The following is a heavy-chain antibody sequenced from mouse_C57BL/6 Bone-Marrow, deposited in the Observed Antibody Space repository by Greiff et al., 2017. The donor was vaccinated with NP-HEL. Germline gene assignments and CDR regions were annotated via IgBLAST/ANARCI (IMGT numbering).Heavy chain of an antibody. Sequence: VQLVESGAELARPGASVKLSCKASGYTFTSYGISWVKQRTGQGLEWIGEIYPRSGNTYYNEKFKGKATLTADKSSSTAYMELRSLTSEDSAVYVCGVLLRYLYFDYWGQGTTLTVSS. CDR2: IYPRSGNT. D-gene: IGHD1-1*01. J-gene: IGHJ2*01. V-gene: IGHV1-81*01. CDR1: GYTFTSYG. CDR3: GVLLRYLYFDY.